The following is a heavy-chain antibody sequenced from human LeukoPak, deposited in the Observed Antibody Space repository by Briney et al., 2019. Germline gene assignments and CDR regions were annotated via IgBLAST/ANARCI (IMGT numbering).Heavy chain of an antibody. Sequence: SETLSLTCTVSGGSISSGGYYWSWIRQPPGKGLEWIGYIYHSGSTYYNPSLKSRVTISVDRSKNQFSLKLSSVTAADTAVYYCARTDYGVYRGYYFDYWGQGTLVTVSS. CDR2: IYHSGST. CDR3: ARTDYGVYRGYYFDY. V-gene: IGHV4-30-2*01. J-gene: IGHJ4*02. CDR1: GGSISSGGYY. D-gene: IGHD4-17*01.